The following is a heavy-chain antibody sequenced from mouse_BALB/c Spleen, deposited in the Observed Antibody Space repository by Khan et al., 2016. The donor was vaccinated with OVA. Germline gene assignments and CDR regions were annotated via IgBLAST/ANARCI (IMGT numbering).Heavy chain of an antibody. V-gene: IGHV2-2*02. D-gene: IGHD2-4*01. J-gene: IGHJ3*01. CDR3: ARNYDYDEGLAY. Sequence: QVQLKESGPGLVQPSQSLSITCTVSGFSLTTYGVHWVRQSPGKGMVWLGVIWSGGSTDYNAAFISRLSISKDNSKSQVFFKMNSLQANDTAIYXCARNYDYDEGLAYWGQGTLVTVSA. CDR2: IWSGGST. CDR1: GFSLTTYG.